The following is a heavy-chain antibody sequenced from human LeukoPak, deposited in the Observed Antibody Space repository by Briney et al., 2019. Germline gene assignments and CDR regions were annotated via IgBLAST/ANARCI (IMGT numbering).Heavy chain of an antibody. D-gene: IGHD4-23*01. CDR1: GFTFSDYY. CDR3: ARRRQPDYGGNRDWYFDL. V-gene: IGHV3-11*03. J-gene: IGHJ2*01. CDR2: ISSSSSYT. Sequence: PGGSLRLSCAASGFTFSDYYMSWIRQAPGKGPEWVSYISSSSSYTNYADSVKGRFTISRDNAKNSLYLQMNSLRAEDTAVYYCARRRQPDYGGNRDWYFDLWGRGTLVTVSS.